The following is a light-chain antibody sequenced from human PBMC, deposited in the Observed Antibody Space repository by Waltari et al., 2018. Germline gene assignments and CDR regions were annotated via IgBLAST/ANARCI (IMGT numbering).Light chain of an antibody. CDR1: QSISNW. CDR3: QQYNSYSLLT. V-gene: IGKV1-5*03. J-gene: IGKJ4*01. CDR2: KAS. Sequence: DIQMTQSPSTLSASVGDSVTITCRASQSISNWLAWYQQKPWKAPKLLIYKASTLESGVPSRFSGRGSGTEFNLTISSLQPDDFATYYCQQYNSYSLLTFGGGTKVEIK.